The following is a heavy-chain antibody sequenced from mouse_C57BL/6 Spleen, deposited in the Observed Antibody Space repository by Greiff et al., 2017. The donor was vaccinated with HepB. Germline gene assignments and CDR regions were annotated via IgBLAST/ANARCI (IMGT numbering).Heavy chain of an antibody. Sequence: VMLVESGPGLVQPSQSLSITCTVSGFSLTSYGVHWVRQSPGKGLEWLGVIWSGGSTDYNAAFISRLSISKDNSKSQVFFKMNSLQADDTAIYYCARNAGLMDYWGQGTSATGSS. D-gene: IGHD2-2*01. J-gene: IGHJ4*01. CDR3: ARNAGLMDY. CDR1: GFSLTSYG. CDR2: IWSGGST. V-gene: IGHV2-2*01.